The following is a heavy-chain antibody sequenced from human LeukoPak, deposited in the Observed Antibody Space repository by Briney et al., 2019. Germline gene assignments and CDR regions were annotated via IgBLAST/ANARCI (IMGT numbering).Heavy chain of an antibody. V-gene: IGHV1-18*01. J-gene: IGHJ4*02. D-gene: IGHD6-25*01. CDR3: ARQKKQTTAIDY. CDR2: ISSYNGGA. CDR1: GYTFTTYG. Sequence: GASVKVSCKASGYTFTTYGLSWVRQAPGQGLEWMGWISSYNGGADYAQKLQGRVTMTTDTSTSTTYMELRSLRSDDTAVYYCARQKKQTTAIDYWGQGTLVTVSS.